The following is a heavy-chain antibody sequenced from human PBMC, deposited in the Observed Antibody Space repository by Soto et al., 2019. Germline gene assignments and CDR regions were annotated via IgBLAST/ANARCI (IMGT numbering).Heavy chain of an antibody. J-gene: IGHJ6*02. Sequence: WASVKVSCKAFGYTFTRNGISWVRQAPGQGLEWMGWISVYNGNTNYAQKFQVIVTMTTDTSTSTAYMELRSLRADDTAVYYCARYVIAVADDSYYGLDVWGQGTTVTVSS. CDR1: GYTFTRNG. V-gene: IGHV1-18*01. CDR2: ISVYNGNT. D-gene: IGHD6-19*01. CDR3: ARYVIAVADDSYYGLDV.